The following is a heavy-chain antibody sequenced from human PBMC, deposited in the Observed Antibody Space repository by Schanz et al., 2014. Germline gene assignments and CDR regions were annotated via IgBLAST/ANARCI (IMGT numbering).Heavy chain of an antibody. Sequence: QVQLVQSGPEVKKPGASVKVSCKASGYTFTNYGITWMRQAPGQGLEWVGWISDYTGNTNYAQKFQGRVTMTTDTSTGTAYMELRSLRSDDTAVYYCARDNLVSSSWYNYYGMDVWGQGTTVTVSS. J-gene: IGHJ6*02. V-gene: IGHV1-18*04. CDR3: ARDNLVSSSWYNYYGMDV. CDR2: ISDYTGNT. CDR1: GYTFTNYG. D-gene: IGHD6-13*01.